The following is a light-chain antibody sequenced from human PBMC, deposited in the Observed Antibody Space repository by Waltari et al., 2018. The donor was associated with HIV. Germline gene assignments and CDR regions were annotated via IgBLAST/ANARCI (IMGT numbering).Light chain of an antibody. CDR3: QQYVDWPRT. CDR2: GAS. CDR1: QSVDAM. J-gene: IGKJ2*01. Sequence: LSCRASQSVDAMLAWYQQKPGQAPRLLIYGASKRDTGVPVRFSGSGSGTEFTLTISSLQSEDYAVYYCQQYVDWPRTFGQGTKVEVK. V-gene: IGKV3-15*01.